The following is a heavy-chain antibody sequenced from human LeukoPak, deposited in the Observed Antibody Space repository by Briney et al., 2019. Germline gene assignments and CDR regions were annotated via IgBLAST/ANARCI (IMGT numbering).Heavy chain of an antibody. Sequence: ASVKVSCKTSVYIFTGYYIHWVRQAPGQGLEWMGWINPNTGGTNYAQDFQGRVTMTRDTYVSTAYMDLRSLKSDDTAVYFCARERESGRSDAFDFWGQGTMVTVSS. J-gene: IGHJ3*01. CDR3: ARERESGRSDAFDF. CDR2: INPNTGGT. CDR1: VYIFTGYY. D-gene: IGHD3-10*01. V-gene: IGHV1-2*02.